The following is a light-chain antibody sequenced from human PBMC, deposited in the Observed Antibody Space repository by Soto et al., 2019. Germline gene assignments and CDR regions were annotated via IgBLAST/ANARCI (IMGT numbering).Light chain of an antibody. V-gene: IGLV4-60*03. CDR1: SGHSTYI. CDR2: LEGSGSY. Sequence: QAVVTQSSSASGSLGSSVNLTCTLSSGHSTYIIAWHQQLPGKAPRYLMKLEGSGSYSKGGGVPDRFSGSSSGAERYLTISNLQSEDEADYYCETSDSNTRVFGGGTKLTVL. J-gene: IGLJ2*01. CDR3: ETSDSNTRV.